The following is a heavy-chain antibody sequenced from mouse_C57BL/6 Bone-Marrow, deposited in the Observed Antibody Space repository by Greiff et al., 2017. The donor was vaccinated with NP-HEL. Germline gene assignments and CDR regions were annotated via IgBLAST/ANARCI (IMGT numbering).Heavy chain of an antibody. Sequence: EVMLVESGGDLVKPGGSLKLSCAASGFTFSSYGMSWVRQTPDKRLEWVATISSGGSYNYYPDSVKGRFTISRDNAKNTLYLQMSSLKSEDTAMYYCARHRDYYGSSCWFDCWGQGTTLTVSS. D-gene: IGHD1-1*01. CDR3: ARHRDYYGSSCWFDC. V-gene: IGHV5-6*01. CDR2: ISSGGSYN. CDR1: GFTFSSYG. J-gene: IGHJ2*01.